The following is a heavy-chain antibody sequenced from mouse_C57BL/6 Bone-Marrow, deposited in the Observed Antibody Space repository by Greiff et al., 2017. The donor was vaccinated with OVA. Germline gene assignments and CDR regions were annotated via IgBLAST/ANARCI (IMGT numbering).Heavy chain of an antibody. CDR3: ARDYYYGSRRAMDY. Sequence: EVQLVESGGGLVKPGGSLKLSCAASGFTFSSYAMSWVRQTPEKRLEWVATISDGGSYTYYPDNVKGRFTISRDNAKNNLYLQMSHLKSEDTAMYYCARDYYYGSRRAMDYWGQGTSVTVSS. V-gene: IGHV5-4*01. CDR1: GFTFSSYA. D-gene: IGHD1-1*01. J-gene: IGHJ4*01. CDR2: ISDGGSYT.